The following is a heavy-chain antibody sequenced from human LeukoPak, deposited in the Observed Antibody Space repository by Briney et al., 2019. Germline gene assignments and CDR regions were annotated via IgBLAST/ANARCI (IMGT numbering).Heavy chain of an antibody. CDR3: ATIPMVRESRSWFDP. V-gene: IGHV4-31*03. J-gene: IGHJ5*02. D-gene: IGHD3-10*01. CDR1: SGSINSGGYY. Sequence: SETLSLTCTVSSGSINSGGYYWNWIRQHPGKGLEWIGYIYYSGSTYYNPSLKSRLTMSVDTSKNQFSLKLSSVTAADTAVYYCATIPMVRESRSWFDPWGQGTLVTVSS. CDR2: IYYSGST.